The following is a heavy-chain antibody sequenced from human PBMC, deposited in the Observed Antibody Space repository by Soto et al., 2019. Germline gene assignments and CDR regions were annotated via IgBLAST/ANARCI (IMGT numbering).Heavy chain of an antibody. V-gene: IGHV3-7*01. J-gene: IGHJ4*02. Sequence: EVQLVDSGGDLVQPGESLRLSCAASGFPFSSYWMSWVRQAPGKGLEWMANIKPDGSEKYYVDSVKGRFTISRDNAKTSLYLQMNSLRAEDTALYYCVRGGYYFNDWGQGTLVTVSS. CDR1: GFPFSSYW. D-gene: IGHD3-22*01. CDR3: VRGGYYFND. CDR2: IKPDGSEK.